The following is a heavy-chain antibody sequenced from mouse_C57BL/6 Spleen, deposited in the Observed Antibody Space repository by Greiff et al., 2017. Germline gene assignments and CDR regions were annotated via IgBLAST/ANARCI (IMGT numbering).Heavy chain of an antibody. J-gene: IGHJ4*01. CDR3: ARVLDYAMDY. CDR2: IWSGGST. CDR1: GFSLTSYG. Sequence: VQLQQSGPGLVQPSQSLSITCTVSGFSLTSYGVHWVRQSPGKGLEWLGVIWSGGSTDYNAAFISRLSISKDNSKSQVFFKMNSLQADDTAIYYCARVLDYAMDYWGQGTSVTVSS. V-gene: IGHV2-2*01.